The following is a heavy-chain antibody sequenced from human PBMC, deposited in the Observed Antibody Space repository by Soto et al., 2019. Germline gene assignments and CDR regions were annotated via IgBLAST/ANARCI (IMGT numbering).Heavy chain of an antibody. CDR1: GFTFSSCS. CDR2: ISYDGSNK. Sequence: GESLRPSYEPSGFTFSSCSLHWFRQAPGQWLEWVAVISYDGSNKYYADSVKGRFTISRDNSKNTLYLQMNSLRAEDTAVYYCAKDIEGAADTLTLYYYYYGMDVWGQGT. D-gene: IGHD6-13*01. J-gene: IGHJ6*02. V-gene: IGHV3-30*18. CDR3: AKDIEGAADTLTLYYYYYGMDV.